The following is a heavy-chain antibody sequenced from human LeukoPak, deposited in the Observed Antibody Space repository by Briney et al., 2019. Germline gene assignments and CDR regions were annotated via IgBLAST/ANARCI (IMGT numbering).Heavy chain of an antibody. Sequence: GGSLRLSCAASGFTFSSYWMHWVRQAPGKGPVWVSRIYTGATYYADSVKGRFTISRDNAKNTLYLQLNSLRAEDTAVYYCVRGGTGYGNFDYWGQGTLVTVSS. CDR1: GFTFSSYW. V-gene: IGHV3-74*01. J-gene: IGHJ4*02. D-gene: IGHD3/OR15-3a*01. CDR3: VRGGTGYGNFDY. CDR2: IYTGAT.